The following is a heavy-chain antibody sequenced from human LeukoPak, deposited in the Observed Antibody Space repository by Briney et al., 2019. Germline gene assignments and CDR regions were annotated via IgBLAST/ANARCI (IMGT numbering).Heavy chain of an antibody. Sequence: PSETLSLTCAVSGGSISSSNWWSWGRQPPGKGLEWIGEIYHSGSTNYNPSLKSRVTISVDKSKNQFSLKLSSVTAADTAVYYCARLTYSSSWYFDYWGQGTLVTVSS. V-gene: IGHV4-4*02. CDR3: ARLTYSSSWYFDY. D-gene: IGHD6-13*01. CDR2: IYHSGST. J-gene: IGHJ4*02. CDR1: GGSISSSNW.